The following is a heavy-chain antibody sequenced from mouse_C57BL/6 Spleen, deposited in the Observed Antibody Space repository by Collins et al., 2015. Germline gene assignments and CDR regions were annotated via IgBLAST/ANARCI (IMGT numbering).Heavy chain of an antibody. D-gene: IGHD1-1*01. Sequence: QVQLQQPGAELVKPGASVKLSCKASDYTFTSYWMHWVKQRPGQGLERIGMIHPNSGSTNYNEKFKSKATLTVDKSSSTAYIQLSSLTSEDSAVYYCARYHYGRVWGTGTTVTVSS. CDR1: DYTFTSYW. J-gene: IGHJ1*03. CDR2: IHPNSGST. CDR3: ARYHYGRV. V-gene: IGHV1-64*01.